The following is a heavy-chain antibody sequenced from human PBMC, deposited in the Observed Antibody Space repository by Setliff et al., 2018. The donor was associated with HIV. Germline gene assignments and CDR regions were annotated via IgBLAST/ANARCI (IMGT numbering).Heavy chain of an antibody. CDR1: GGSINRISYY. Sequence: PSETLSLTCTVSGGSINRISYYWGWIRQAPGRGLEWIGYIYPSGRTYYNPSLKNRVTMSIDRSKKQFSLNLSSVTAADTAVYYCARAGYGMATGLRHWGQGTLVTVSS. J-gene: IGHJ1*01. CDR3: ARAGYGMATGLRH. CDR2: IYPSGRT. D-gene: IGHD5-12*01. V-gene: IGHV4-39*07.